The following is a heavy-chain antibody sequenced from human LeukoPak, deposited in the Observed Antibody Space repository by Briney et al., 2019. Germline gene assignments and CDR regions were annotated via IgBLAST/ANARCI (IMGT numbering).Heavy chain of an antibody. Sequence: ASVKVSCKASGYTFTSYAMHWVRQAPGQRLEWMGWINAGNGNTRYSQKLQGRVTITRDTFANTVYMELSSLRSGDTAVYYCARDDWNYKFTIHSYYYGMDVWGQGTTVTVSS. CDR2: INAGNGNT. V-gene: IGHV1-3*01. CDR1: GYTFTSYA. CDR3: ARDDWNYKFTIHSYYYGMDV. J-gene: IGHJ6*02. D-gene: IGHD1-7*01.